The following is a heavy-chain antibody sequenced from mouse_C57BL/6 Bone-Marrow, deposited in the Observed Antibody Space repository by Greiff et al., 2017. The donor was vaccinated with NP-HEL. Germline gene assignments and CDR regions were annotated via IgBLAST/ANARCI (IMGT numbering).Heavy chain of an antibody. V-gene: IGHV1-81*01. J-gene: IGHJ4*01. CDR1: GYTFTSYG. CDR2: IYPRRGNT. D-gene: IGHD2-4*01. CDR3: AREKIYYDYAL. Sequence: VQLQQSGAELARPGASVKLSCKASGYTFTSYGISWVKQRTGQGLEWIGEIYPRRGNTYYNEKFKGKATLTADKSSSTAYMELRSLTSEDSAVYFCAREKIYYDYALWGQGTSVTVSS.